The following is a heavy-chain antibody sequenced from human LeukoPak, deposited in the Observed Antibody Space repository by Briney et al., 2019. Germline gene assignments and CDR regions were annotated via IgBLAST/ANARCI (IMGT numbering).Heavy chain of an antibody. V-gene: IGHV4-4*09. J-gene: IGHJ6*03. CDR1: GGSISSYY. D-gene: IGHD3-3*01. Sequence: SETLSLTCTVSGGSISSYYWSWIRQPPGKGLEWIGYIYTSGSTNYNPSLKSRVTISVDTSKNQFSLKLSSVTAADTAVYYCARHFIDFWSGYYLNYMYVWGKGTTVTVSS. CDR3: ARHFIDFWSGYYLNYMYV. CDR2: IYTSGST.